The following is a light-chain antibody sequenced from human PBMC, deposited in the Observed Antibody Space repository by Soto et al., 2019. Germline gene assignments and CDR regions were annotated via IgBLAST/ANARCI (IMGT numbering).Light chain of an antibody. V-gene: IGLV2-11*01. CDR3: CSYAGSYSYA. J-gene: IGLJ1*01. CDR2: DVN. CDR1: SSDVSGFNS. Sequence: QSALTQPRSVSGSPGQSVTISCTGTSSDVSGFNSVSWYQQHPGKAPKLMIYDVNKRPSGVPDRFSGSKSGSTASLTISGLQAEDEADYYCCSYAGSYSYAFATGTKLTVL.